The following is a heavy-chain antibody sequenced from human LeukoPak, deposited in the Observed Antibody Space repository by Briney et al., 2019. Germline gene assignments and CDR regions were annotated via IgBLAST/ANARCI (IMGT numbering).Heavy chain of an antibody. D-gene: IGHD6-13*01. CDR1: GYTFTSYY. CDR3: ARVGGGAAAGRDSRLDY. Sequence: ASVKVSCKASGYTFTSYYMHWVRQAPGQGLEWMGIINPSGGSTSYARKFQGRVTMTRDTSASTVYMELSSLRSEDTAVYYCARVGGGAAAGRDSRLDYWGQETLVTVSS. J-gene: IGHJ4*02. V-gene: IGHV1-46*01. CDR2: INPSGGST.